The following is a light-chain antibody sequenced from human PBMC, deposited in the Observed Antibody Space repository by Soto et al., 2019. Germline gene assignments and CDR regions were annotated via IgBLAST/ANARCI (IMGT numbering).Light chain of an antibody. J-gene: IGKJ1*01. CDR2: KAS. Sequence: DIQITQSPSTLSASVGDRVTITCRASQSIDTWLAWHQQKPGQVPKLLISKASSLESGVPPRFSGSGSGTEFTLTISSLQPDDSATYYCQQYNSYRAFGQGTKVDIK. V-gene: IGKV1-5*03. CDR3: QQYNSYRA. CDR1: QSIDTW.